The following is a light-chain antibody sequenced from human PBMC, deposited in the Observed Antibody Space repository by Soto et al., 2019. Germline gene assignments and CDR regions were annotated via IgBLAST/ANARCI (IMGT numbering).Light chain of an antibody. CDR3: QQYSNWPLT. J-gene: IGKJ4*01. CDR2: GAS. V-gene: IGKV3-20*01. Sequence: EIVLTQSPGTLSLSPGERATLSCRASHTITNNYLAWYQQKPGQAPRLLIYGASSRATGIPLRFSGSGSGTEFTLTISSLQSEDFAVYYCQQYSNWPLTFGGGTKVDIK. CDR1: HTITNNY.